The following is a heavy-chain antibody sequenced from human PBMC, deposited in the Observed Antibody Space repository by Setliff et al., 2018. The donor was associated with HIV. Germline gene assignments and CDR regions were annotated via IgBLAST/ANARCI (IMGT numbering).Heavy chain of an antibody. CDR1: GGSITSNIYY. J-gene: IGHJ5*02. Sequence: SETLSLTCTVSGGSITSNIYYWGWIRQPPGKGLEWIGRIYRNGITNYNPSLKSRVTISLDTSKNQFSLNLSSVTAADTAVYYCATMTANWFDPWGQGTLVTVSS. CDR2: IYRNGIT. D-gene: IGHD2-21*02. CDR3: ATMTANWFDP. V-gene: IGHV4-39*07.